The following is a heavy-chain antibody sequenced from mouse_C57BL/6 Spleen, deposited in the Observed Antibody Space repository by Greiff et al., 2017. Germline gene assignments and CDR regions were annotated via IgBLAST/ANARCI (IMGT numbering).Heavy chain of an antibody. J-gene: IGHJ4*01. V-gene: IGHV1-50*01. CDR3: ARHYYGSSYAMDY. Sequence: QVQLQQSGAELVKPGASVKLSCKASGYTFTSYWMQWVKQRPGQGLEWIGELDPSDSYTNYNQKFKGKATLTVDTSSSTAYMQLSSLTSEDSAVYYCARHYYGSSYAMDYWGQGTSVTVSS. CDR1: GYTFTSYW. CDR2: LDPSDSYT. D-gene: IGHD1-1*01.